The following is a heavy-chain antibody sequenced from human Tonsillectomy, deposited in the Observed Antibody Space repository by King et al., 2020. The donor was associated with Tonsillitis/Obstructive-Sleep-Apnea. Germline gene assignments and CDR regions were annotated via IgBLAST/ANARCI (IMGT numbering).Heavy chain of an antibody. CDR3: ARDHRQLVVSARSFDY. Sequence: VQLVESGGGVVQPGRSLRLSCAASGFTFSSYAMHWVRQAPGKGLEWVAVISYDGSNKYYADSVKGRFTISRDNSKNTLYLQMNSLRAEDTAVYYCARDHRQLVVSARSFDYWGQGTLVTVSS. J-gene: IGHJ4*02. CDR1: GFTFSSYA. V-gene: IGHV3-30*04. D-gene: IGHD6-6*01. CDR2: ISYDGSNK.